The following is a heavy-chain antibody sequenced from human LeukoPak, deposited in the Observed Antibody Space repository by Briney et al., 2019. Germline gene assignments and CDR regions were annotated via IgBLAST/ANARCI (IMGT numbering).Heavy chain of an antibody. CDR2: ISWNSKNI. CDR3: AKGNRDSSGFYYYYGMDV. Sequence: GGSLRLSCAASGFTFDDYAMFWVRQAPGKGLEWVSGISWNSKNIGYAASVKGRFAISRDNAKNSLYLQMNSLRAEDTAFYYCAKGNRDSSGFYYYYGMDVWGQGTTVTVSS. J-gene: IGHJ6*02. CDR1: GFTFDDYA. D-gene: IGHD3-22*01. V-gene: IGHV3-9*01.